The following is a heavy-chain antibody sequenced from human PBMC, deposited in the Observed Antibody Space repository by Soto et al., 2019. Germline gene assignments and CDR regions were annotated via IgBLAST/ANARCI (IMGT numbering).Heavy chain of an antibody. V-gene: IGHV4-31*03. CDR1: GGSISSGGYY. J-gene: IGHJ5*02. CDR2: IYYSGST. D-gene: IGHD3-22*01. Sequence: QVQLQELGPGLVKPSQTLSLTCTVSGGSISSGGYYWSWIRQHPGKGLEWIGYIYYSGSTYYNPSLKSRVTISVDTSKNQFSLKLSSVTAADTAVYYCARDVDYYHNWFDPWGQGTLVTVSS. CDR3: ARDVDYYHNWFDP.